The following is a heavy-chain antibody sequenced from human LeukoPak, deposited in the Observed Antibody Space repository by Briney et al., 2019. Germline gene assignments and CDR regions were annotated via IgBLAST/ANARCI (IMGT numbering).Heavy chain of an antibody. V-gene: IGHV3-48*04. CDR1: GFTFSSYG. D-gene: IGHD4-23*01. CDR2: ISSSSSTI. J-gene: IGHJ4*02. CDR3: ARVPYGGNRAYYFDY. Sequence: TGGSLRLSCAASGFTFSSYGMTWVRQAPGKGLEWVSYISSSSSTIYYADSVKGRFTISRDNAKNSLYLQMNSLRAEDTAVYYCARVPYGGNRAYYFDYWGQGTLVTVSS.